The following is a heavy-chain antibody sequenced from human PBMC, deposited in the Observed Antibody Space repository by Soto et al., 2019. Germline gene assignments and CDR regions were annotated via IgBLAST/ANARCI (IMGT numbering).Heavy chain of an antibody. V-gene: IGHV3-7*04. Sequence: GGSLRLSCAASGFTFSSYWMSWVRQAPGKGLEWVANIKQDGSEKYYVDSVKGRFTISRDNAKNSLYLQMNSLRVEDTAVYYCARGWWEAAFDIWGQGTMVTVSS. CDR1: GFTFSSYW. J-gene: IGHJ3*02. D-gene: IGHD1-26*01. CDR2: IKQDGSEK. CDR3: ARGWWEAAFDI.